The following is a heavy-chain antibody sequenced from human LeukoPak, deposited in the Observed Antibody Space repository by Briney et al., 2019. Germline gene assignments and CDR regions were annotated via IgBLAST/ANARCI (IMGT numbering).Heavy chain of an antibody. CDR2: ISGSGGST. D-gene: IGHD2-21*02. J-gene: IGHJ3*02. CDR1: GFTFSSYA. Sequence: GGSLRLSCAASGFTFSSYAMSWVRQAPGKGLEWVSAISGSGGSTYYADSVKGRFTISRDNSKNTLYLQMNSLRAEDTAVYYCAELHVVVTAMGPPDAFVIWGQGTMVTVSS. CDR3: AELHVVVTAMGPPDAFVI. V-gene: IGHV3-23*01.